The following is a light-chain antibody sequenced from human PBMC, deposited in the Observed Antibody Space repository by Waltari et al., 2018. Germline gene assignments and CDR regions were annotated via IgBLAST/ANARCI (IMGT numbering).Light chain of an antibody. CDR1: QSVLCSSNNKNY. V-gene: IGKV4-1*01. J-gene: IGKJ4*01. CDR3: QQYYSTPQT. Sequence: DIVMTQSPDSLAVSLGERATINCKSSQSVLCSSNNKNYLAWYQQKPGQPPKLLIYWASTRESGVPDRFSGGGSGTDFTLTISSLQAEDVAVYYCQQYYSTPQTFGGGTKVEIK. CDR2: WAS.